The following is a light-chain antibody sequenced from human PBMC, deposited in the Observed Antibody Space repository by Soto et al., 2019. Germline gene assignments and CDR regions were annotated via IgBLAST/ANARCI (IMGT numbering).Light chain of an antibody. CDR1: QSVSSS. CDR2: GAS. CDR3: QQYNNWWT. Sequence: EIVMTQSPATLSVSPGERATLSCRASQSVSSSLPWYQQKPGQAPRLLIYGASTRATGIPARFSGSGSETEFTLTISSLQSEDFAVYYCQQYNNWWTFGQGTKVEIK. V-gene: IGKV3-15*01. J-gene: IGKJ1*01.